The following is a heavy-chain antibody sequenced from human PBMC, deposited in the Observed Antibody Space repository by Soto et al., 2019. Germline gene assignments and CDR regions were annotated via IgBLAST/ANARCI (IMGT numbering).Heavy chain of an antibody. CDR3: ARRRSGYSSSWYLSREFDY. CDR1: GGSISSSSYY. D-gene: IGHD6-13*01. J-gene: IGHJ4*02. V-gene: IGHV4-39*01. CDR2: IYYSGST. Sequence: PSETLSLTCTVSGGSISSSSYYWGWIRQPPGKGLEWIGSIYYSGSTYYNPSLKSRVTISVDTSKNQFSLKLSSVTAADTAVYYCARRRSGYSSSWYLSREFDYWGQGTLVTV.